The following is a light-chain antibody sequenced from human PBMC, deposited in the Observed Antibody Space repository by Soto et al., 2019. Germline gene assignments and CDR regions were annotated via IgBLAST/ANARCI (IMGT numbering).Light chain of an antibody. CDR1: QSITSNF. CDR2: GAS. Sequence: EIVLTQSPGTLSLSPGERATLSCRASQSITSNFLAWYQQKPGQAPRHLIYGASTSAAGVADRFSGSGSGTDFTRTLPRREPEEFAVDSCQQDGRSPFIFTFGNGTKLWVK. CDR3: QQDGRSPFIFT. V-gene: IGKV3-20*01. J-gene: IGKJ2*01.